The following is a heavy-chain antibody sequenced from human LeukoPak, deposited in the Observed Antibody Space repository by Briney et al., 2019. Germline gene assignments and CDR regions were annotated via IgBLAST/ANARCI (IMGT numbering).Heavy chain of an antibody. CDR2: ISAYNGNT. D-gene: IGHD3-22*01. CDR3: ARVTYGPWVYYDISVGRNDY. J-gene: IGHJ4*02. CDR1: GYTFTGYY. V-gene: IGHV1-18*04. Sequence: ASVKVSCKASGYTFTGYYMHWVRQAPGQGLEWMGWISAYNGNTNYAQKLQGRVTMTTDTSTSTAYMELRSLRSDDTAVYYCARVTYGPWVYYDISVGRNDYWGQGTLITVSS.